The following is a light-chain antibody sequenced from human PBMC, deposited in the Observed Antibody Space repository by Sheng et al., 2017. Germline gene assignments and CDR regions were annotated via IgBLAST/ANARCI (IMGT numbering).Light chain of an antibody. Sequence: DIQMTQSPSSLSASVGDRVTITCRASQSVTKYLNWYQHKPGKAPNLLIYAASSLQSGVPSRFSGSGSGTHFTLTISSLQPDDSATYYCQHYSNDWRFGQGTKVEIK. CDR1: QSVTKY. CDR3: QHYSNDWR. CDR2: AAS. V-gene: IGKV1-39*01. J-gene: IGKJ1*01.